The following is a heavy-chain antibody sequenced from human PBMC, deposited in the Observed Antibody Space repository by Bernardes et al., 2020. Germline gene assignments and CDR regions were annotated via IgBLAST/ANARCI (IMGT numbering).Heavy chain of an antibody. CDR2: IYSGGST. CDR1: GFTVSSNY. D-gene: IGHD5-18*01. V-gene: IGHV3-53*01. Sequence: GSLSLSCAASGFTVSSNYMSWVRQAPGKGLEWVSVIYSGGSTYYADSVKGRFTISRDNSKNTLYLQMNSLRAEDTAVYYCARDGRYNSGYYYYMDVWGKGTTVTVSS. CDR3: ARDGRYNSGYYYYMDV. J-gene: IGHJ6*03.